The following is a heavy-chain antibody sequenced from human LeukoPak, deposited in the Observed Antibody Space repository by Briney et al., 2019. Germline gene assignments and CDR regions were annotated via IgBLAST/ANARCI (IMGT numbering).Heavy chain of an antibody. CDR1: VGSISSYY. CDR3: ARLYSSSLGRVFDY. Sequence: SETLSLTCTVSVGSISSYYWSWTRQPPGKGLEWIGYIYYSGSTNYSPSLKSRVTISVDTSKNQFSLKLSSVTAADTAVYYCARLYSSSLGRVFDYWGQGTLVTVSS. V-gene: IGHV4-59*01. J-gene: IGHJ4*02. CDR2: IYYSGST. D-gene: IGHD6-13*01.